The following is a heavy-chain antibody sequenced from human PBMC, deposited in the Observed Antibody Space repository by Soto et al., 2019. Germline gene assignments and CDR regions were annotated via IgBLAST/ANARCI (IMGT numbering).Heavy chain of an antibody. V-gene: IGHV3-30-3*01. J-gene: IGHJ6*02. CDR1: GFSFMTYA. Sequence: QVQLVESGGDVVQPGRSLRLSCAASGFSFMTYAMHWVRQAPGKGLEWVAIISYDGTIKYYTDSVEGRFTISRDNSKNSLYLQMTSLSAEDTAVYYCAREGIWSGGYFYYAMDVWCQGTTVTVSS. D-gene: IGHD2-8*02. CDR2: ISYDGTIK. CDR3: AREGIWSGGYFYYAMDV.